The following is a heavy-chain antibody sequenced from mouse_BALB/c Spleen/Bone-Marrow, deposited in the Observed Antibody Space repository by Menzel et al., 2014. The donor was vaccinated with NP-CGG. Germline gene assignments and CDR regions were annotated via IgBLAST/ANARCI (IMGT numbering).Heavy chain of an antibody. Sequence: VESGRSLIISCAASGFDFSGFWMGWVRLAPGKGLVWIGEINPDSSTINYTPSLKDRFIISRDNAKNTLYLQMSKVRSEDTALYYCARLGYYGGFAYWGQGTLVTVSA. D-gene: IGHD2-3*01. V-gene: IGHV4-1*02. CDR2: INPDSSTI. CDR3: ARLGYYGGFAY. J-gene: IGHJ3*01. CDR1: GFDFSGFW.